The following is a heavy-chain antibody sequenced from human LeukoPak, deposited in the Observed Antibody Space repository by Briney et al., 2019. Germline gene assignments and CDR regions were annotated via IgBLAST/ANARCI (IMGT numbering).Heavy chain of an antibody. V-gene: IGHV3-7*01. CDR3: ARDLAYSRLDY. Sequence: GGSLRLSCAASGFNFNSYTMNWVRQAPGKGLEWVASINPDGNKKYSADSVKGRFTISRDNAENSLYLQMNSLRVEDTAFYYCARDLAYSRLDYWGQGMLVTVSS. CDR1: GFNFNSYT. CDR2: INPDGNKK. D-gene: IGHD5-18*01. J-gene: IGHJ4*02.